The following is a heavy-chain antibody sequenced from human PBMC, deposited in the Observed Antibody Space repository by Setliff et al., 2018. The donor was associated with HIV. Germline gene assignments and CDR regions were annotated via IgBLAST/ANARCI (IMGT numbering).Heavy chain of an antibody. CDR3: ARGEWVIRGDFDH. Sequence: ASVKVSCKASGGTFRSHEISWVRQAPGQGLEWMGWISAYNGNTNYAQKLQGRVTMTTDTSTSTAYMELSSLTSEDTAVYYCARGEWVIRGDFDHWGQGTLVTVSS. V-gene: IGHV1-18*04. J-gene: IGHJ4*02. CDR1: GGTFRSHE. D-gene: IGHD3-10*01. CDR2: ISAYNGNT.